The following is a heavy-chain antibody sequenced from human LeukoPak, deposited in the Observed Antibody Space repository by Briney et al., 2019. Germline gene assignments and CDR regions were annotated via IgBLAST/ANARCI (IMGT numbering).Heavy chain of an antibody. V-gene: IGHV3-48*03. D-gene: IGHD6-19*01. Sequence: PGGSLRLSCAASGFTFSSYEMNWVRQVPGKGLEWISYISSSGTTIYYADSVKGRFTISRDNAKNSLYLQMNSLRAEDTAVYYCARDIGPPIAVARVGAFDIWGQGTMVTVSS. CDR3: ARDIGPPIAVARVGAFDI. CDR1: GFTFSSYE. CDR2: ISSSGTTI. J-gene: IGHJ3*02.